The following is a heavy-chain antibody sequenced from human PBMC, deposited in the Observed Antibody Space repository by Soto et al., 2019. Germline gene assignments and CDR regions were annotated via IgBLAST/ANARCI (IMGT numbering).Heavy chain of an antibody. CDR1: EFMFTAYA. CDR3: AKDRAFCTGTNCQYWYLDL. V-gene: IGHV3-23*01. J-gene: IGHJ2*01. D-gene: IGHD2-2*01. Sequence: PGGSLRLSCAASEFMFTAYAMTWVRQAPGKWLEWLSHISGGGGNRYYADSVRGRFTISRDDSKNIIYMEMSSLRVDDTAMYYCAKDRAFCTGTNCQYWYLDLWGHGRLFTVSS. CDR2: ISGGGGNR.